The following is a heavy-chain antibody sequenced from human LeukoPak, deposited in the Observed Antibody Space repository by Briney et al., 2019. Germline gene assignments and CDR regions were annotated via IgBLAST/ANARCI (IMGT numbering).Heavy chain of an antibody. CDR1: GGSFRGYF. V-gene: IGHV4-34*01. J-gene: IGHJ4*02. CDR3: ARIVESYYAFDY. CDR2: INHSGST. Sequence: SETLSLTCAVYGGSFRGYFWSWIRQPPGKGLEWIGEINHSGSTNYNPSLKSRLTISLDTSKNQFSLKLNSVTAADTALYYCARIVESYYAFDYWGQGTLVTVSS. D-gene: IGHD1-26*01.